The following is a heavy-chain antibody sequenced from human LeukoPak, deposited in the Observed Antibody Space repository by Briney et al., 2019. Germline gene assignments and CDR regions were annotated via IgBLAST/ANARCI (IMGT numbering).Heavy chain of an antibody. CDR3: ARAYGARPYYYFDS. CDR1: GGSISSNGYY. J-gene: IGHJ4*02. D-gene: IGHD4-17*01. V-gene: IGHV4-39*01. CDR2: IYYSGSA. Sequence: SETLSLTCSGSGGSISSNGYYWGWIREPRGKGLEWIGAIYYSGSAYYYPSLKSRVTISVDTSKNQSPLKVTSVTAADTAVYYCARAYGARPYYYFDSWGQGTLVTVSS.